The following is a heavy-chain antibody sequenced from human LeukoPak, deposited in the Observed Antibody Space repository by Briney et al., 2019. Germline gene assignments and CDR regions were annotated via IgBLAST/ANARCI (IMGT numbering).Heavy chain of an antibody. V-gene: IGHV3-23*01. CDR1: GFTFSTYA. CDR2: IGAGGGGGST. D-gene: IGHD6-19*01. CDR3: AIDPYSSGWRGGDYFDY. Sequence: GGSLRLSCAASGFTFSTYAMSWVRQAPGKGLEWVSSIGAGGGGGSTVYADSVKGRFAISRDNSKKTLFLQINDLRAEDTAVYYCAIDPYSSGWRGGDYFDYWGQGTLVTVSS. J-gene: IGHJ4*02.